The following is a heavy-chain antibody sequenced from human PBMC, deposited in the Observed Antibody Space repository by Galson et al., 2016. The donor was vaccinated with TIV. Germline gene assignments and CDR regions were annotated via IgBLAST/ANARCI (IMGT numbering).Heavy chain of an antibody. D-gene: IGHD5-18*01. CDR2: IIPLFRTT. J-gene: IGHJ6*02. CDR3: ARDRNTAFDTDHYYYGMDG. V-gene: IGHV1-69*13. Sequence: SVKVSCKASGGTFSSYVFNWVRLAPGQGLEWMGGIIPLFRTTNYAQKFQGRVTITADESTNTAYMELNSLRSGDTAVYYCARDRNTAFDTDHYYYGMDGWGQGTTVTISS. CDR1: GGTFSSYV.